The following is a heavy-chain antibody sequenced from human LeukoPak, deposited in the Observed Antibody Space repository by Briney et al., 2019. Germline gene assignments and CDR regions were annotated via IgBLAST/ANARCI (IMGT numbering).Heavy chain of an antibody. J-gene: IGHJ4*02. D-gene: IGHD3-22*01. CDR1: GYTFTSYD. CDR3: ARGIDYYDSSGPYPPWVYFDY. CDR2: MNPNSGNT. Sequence: GASVKVSCKASGYTFTSYDINWVRQATGQGLEWMGWMNPNSGNTGYAQKFQGRVTMTRNTSISTAYMELSSLRSEDTAVYYCARGIDYYDSSGPYPPWVYFDYWGQGTLVTVSS. V-gene: IGHV1-8*01.